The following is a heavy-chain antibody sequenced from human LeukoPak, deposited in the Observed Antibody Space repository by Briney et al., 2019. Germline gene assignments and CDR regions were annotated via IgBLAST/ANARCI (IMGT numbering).Heavy chain of an antibody. Sequence: PSETLSLTCTVSGGSISSSSYYWGWIRQPPGKGLEWIGSIYYSGSTYYNPSLKSRVTISVDTSKNQFSLKLSSVTAADTAVYHCARNHYYYDSSGYPIGNWFDPWGQGTLVTVSS. CDR3: ARNHYYYDSSGYPIGNWFDP. V-gene: IGHV4-39*01. D-gene: IGHD3-22*01. J-gene: IGHJ5*02. CDR2: IYYSGST. CDR1: GGSISSSSYY.